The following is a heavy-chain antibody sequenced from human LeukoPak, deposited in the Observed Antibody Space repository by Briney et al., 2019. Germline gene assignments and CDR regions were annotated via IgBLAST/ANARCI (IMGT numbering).Heavy chain of an antibody. Sequence: SETLSLTCTVSGGSISSYYWSWIRQPAGKGLEWIGRIYTSGSTNYNPSLKSRVTISVDTSKNQFSLKLSSVTAADTAVYYCARGGDVNTYFDYGGQETLVTVSS. CDR1: GGSISSYY. V-gene: IGHV4-4*07. CDR3: ARGGDVNTYFDY. D-gene: IGHD5-18*01. CDR2: IYTSGST. J-gene: IGHJ4*02.